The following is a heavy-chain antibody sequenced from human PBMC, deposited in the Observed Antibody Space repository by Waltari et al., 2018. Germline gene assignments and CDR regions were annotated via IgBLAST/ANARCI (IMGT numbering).Heavy chain of an antibody. V-gene: IGHV4-39*07. D-gene: IGHD1-7*01. Sequence: QLQLQESGPGLVKPSETLSLTCTVSGGSISSSSYYWGWIRQPPGKGLEWIGRIYYLGSTSYTPSLNGRVTISVDTSKNQCSLKLSSVTAADTAVYYCARVANYDLYYFDYWGQGTLVTVSS. CDR1: GGSISSSSYY. CDR2: IYYLGST. CDR3: ARVANYDLYYFDY. J-gene: IGHJ4*02.